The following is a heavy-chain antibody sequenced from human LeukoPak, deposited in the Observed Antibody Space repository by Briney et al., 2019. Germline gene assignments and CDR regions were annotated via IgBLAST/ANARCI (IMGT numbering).Heavy chain of an antibody. D-gene: IGHD6-25*01. CDR3: ARTFSSGRYGMDV. CDR2: ISVYNGNT. CDR1: GYTFTGYG. V-gene: IGHV1-18*01. Sequence: AASVQVSCQAFGYTFTGYGISWVRQAPGEGLEWMGWISVYNGNTNYAQKFQGRVTMTTDTPTSTGYMELRSLRSDDTAVYYCARTFSSGRYGMDVWGQGTTVTVSS. J-gene: IGHJ6*02.